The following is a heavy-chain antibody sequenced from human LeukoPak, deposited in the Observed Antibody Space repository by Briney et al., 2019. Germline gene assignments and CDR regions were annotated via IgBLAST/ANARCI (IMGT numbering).Heavy chain of an antibody. CDR3: AKKSGDHFHFDF. D-gene: IGHD2-21*01. V-gene: IGHV3-23*01. J-gene: IGHJ4*02. Sequence: PGGSLRLSCAASGNYWMHWVRQVPGKGLVWVATIGTSGANTYHADSVKGRSTISRDNSKSTLYLQMNSLRAEDTAVYHCAKKSGDHFHFDFWGQGTLVTVSS. CDR1: GNYW. CDR2: IGTSGANT.